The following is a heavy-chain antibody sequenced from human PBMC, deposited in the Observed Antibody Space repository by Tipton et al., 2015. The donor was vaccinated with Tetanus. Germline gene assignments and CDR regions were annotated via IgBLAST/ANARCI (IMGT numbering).Heavy chain of an antibody. J-gene: IGHJ4*02. CDR2: IYPDDSDT. V-gene: IGHV5-51*01. D-gene: IGHD2-15*01. CDR3: ASRAPPMAVAGQNFDF. Sequence: QLVQSGAEVKKPGESLKISCQTSGFSFTNYWIGWVRQMPGKGLEWMGMIYPDDSDTRYSPSFQGQVTISADKSSRTAFLQWRSLAAWDTATYYWASRAPPMAVAGQNFDFWGQGTLVTVSS. CDR1: GFSFTNYW.